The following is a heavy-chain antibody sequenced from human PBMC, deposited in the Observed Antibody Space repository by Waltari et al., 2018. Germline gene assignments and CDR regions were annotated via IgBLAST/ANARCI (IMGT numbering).Heavy chain of an antibody. J-gene: IGHJ5*02. CDR2: INPNSGGT. Sequence: QVQLVQSGAEVKKPGASVTVSCKASGYTFTGYYMHWVRQAPGQGLGWMGWINPNSGGTNYAQKFQGRVTRTRDTSISTAYMELSRLRSDDTAVYYCAREDVVVIATQHNWFDPWGQGTLVTVSS. CDR1: GYTFTGYY. D-gene: IGHD2-21*01. CDR3: AREDVVVIATQHNWFDP. V-gene: IGHV1-2*02.